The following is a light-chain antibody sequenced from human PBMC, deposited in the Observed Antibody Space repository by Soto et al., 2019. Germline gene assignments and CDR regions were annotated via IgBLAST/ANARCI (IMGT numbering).Light chain of an antibody. V-gene: IGLV8-61*01. CDR2: STN. J-gene: IGLJ3*02. CDR3: VLDLGGGIWV. CDR1: SGSVSTDSF. Sequence: QAVVTQAPSFSVSPGGTVTLTCGLSSGSVSTDSFPSWFQQTPGQAPRTLMYSTNIRSSGVPDRFSGSMLGNKAALTITGAQADDESDYYCVLDLGGGIWVFGGGTKLTVL.